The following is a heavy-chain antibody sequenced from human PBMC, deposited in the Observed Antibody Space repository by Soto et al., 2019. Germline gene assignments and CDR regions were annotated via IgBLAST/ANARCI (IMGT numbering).Heavy chain of an antibody. CDR1: EFTVSSNF. Sequence: EVQLVVSGGGLVQPGGSLRLSCAASEFTVSSNFMSWVRQAPGKGLEWVSIIYSGGSTYYADSVKGRFTISRDNSKNTLYLQMNSLRADDTAVYYCASRRNPYGAYDYWGQGTLVTVSS. CDR3: ASRRNPYGAYDY. V-gene: IGHV3-66*01. J-gene: IGHJ4*02. CDR2: IYSGGST. D-gene: IGHD4-17*01.